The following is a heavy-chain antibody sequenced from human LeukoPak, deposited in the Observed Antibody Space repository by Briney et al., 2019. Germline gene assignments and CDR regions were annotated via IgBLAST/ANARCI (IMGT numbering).Heavy chain of an antibody. Sequence: PSETLSLTCAVYGASLSDYYWSWIRQSPGKGLQWIGEVAHKGPTVYSPTLNRKYNPSPKSRVTMSVDPSKNQFSLKLTSVTVADTATYYCVRQGTNSGYYLLDYWGQGHPVIVSS. CDR1: GASLSDYY. V-gene: IGHV4-34*01. D-gene: IGHD3-22*01. J-gene: IGHJ4*02. CDR3: VRQGTNSGYYLLDY. CDR2: VAHKGPTVYSPTLNR.